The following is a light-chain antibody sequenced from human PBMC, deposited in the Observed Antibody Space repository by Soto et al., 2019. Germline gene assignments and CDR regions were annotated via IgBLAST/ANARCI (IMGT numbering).Light chain of an antibody. Sequence: QSALTQPASVSGSPGKPITISCTGTSSDVGGYNYVSWYQQHPGKAPQLMIYEVSNRPSGVSNRFSGSKSGNTVSQTISGLQAEDEADYSYSSYTSSSTLVVFVGGTQLTVL. CDR3: SSYTSSSTLVV. V-gene: IGLV2-14*01. J-gene: IGLJ2*01. CDR1: SSDVGGYNY. CDR2: EVS.